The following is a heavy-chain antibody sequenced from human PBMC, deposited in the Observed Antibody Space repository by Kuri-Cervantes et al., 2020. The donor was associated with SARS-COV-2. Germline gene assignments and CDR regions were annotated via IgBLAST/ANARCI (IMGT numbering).Heavy chain of an antibody. Sequence: GGSLRFSCAASGFTFISTAMHWVRQAPGKGLEWVAVISYDGSTKYYADSVKGRFTISRDNSKDTLSLQMNSLRAEDTALYYCVKDRQGLGYSGMDVWGPGATVTVSS. D-gene: IGHD2-21*01. CDR2: ISYDGSTK. CDR1: GFTFISTA. CDR3: VKDRQGLGYSGMDV. J-gene: IGHJ6*01. V-gene: IGHV3-30*18.